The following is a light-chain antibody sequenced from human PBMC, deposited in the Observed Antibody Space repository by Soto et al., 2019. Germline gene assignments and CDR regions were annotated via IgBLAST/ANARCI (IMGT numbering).Light chain of an antibody. J-gene: IGLJ2*01. V-gene: IGLV2-14*03. CDR2: DVS. Sequence: QSVLTQPASVSGSPGQSITISCTGTSSDVGGYNYVSWYQQHPGKAPKLMIYDVSNRPSGVSNRFSGSKSGNTASLTISGLQAGDEADYFCSSYTSSSIVVFGGGTKVTVL. CDR3: SSYTSSSIVV. CDR1: SSDVGGYNY.